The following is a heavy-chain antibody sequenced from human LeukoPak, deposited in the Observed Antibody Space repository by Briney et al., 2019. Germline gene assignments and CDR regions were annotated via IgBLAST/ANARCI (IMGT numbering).Heavy chain of an antibody. J-gene: IGHJ3*02. CDR3: ARSSSGALAFDI. D-gene: IGHD3-22*01. Sequence: SETLSLTCTVSGGSISSYYWSWIRQPAGKGLEWIGRIYTSGSTNYNPSLKSRVTISVDTSKNQFSLKLSSVTAADTAVYFCARSSSGALAFDIWGPGTMVTVSS. CDR2: IYTSGST. CDR1: GGSISSYY. V-gene: IGHV4-4*07.